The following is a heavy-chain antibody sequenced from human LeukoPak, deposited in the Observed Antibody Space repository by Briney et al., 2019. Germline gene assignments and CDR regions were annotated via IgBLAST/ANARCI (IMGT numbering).Heavy chain of an antibody. Sequence: ASVKVSCKASGYSFTNYGISWVRQAPGQGLEWMGWISTYNRSTKYAEKFQGRVTMTTDTSTSTAYMDLRSLRSDDTATYYCARADTSMITPQNAFDLWGQGTVVTVSS. D-gene: IGHD5-18*01. CDR1: GYSFTNYG. CDR2: ISTYNRST. V-gene: IGHV1-18*01. J-gene: IGHJ3*01. CDR3: ARADTSMITPQNAFDL.